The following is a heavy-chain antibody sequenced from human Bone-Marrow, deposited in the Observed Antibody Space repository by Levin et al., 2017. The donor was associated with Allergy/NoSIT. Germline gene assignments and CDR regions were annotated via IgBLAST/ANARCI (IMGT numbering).Heavy chain of an antibody. V-gene: IGHV1-46*01. CDR3: ARVRSGWFDY. D-gene: IGHD6-19*01. J-gene: IGHJ4*02. CDR1: GYTFTSYY. Sequence: GESLKISCQASGYTFTSYYMHWVRQAPGQGLEWMGIINPSGGSTSYAQKFQGRVTMTRDTSTSTVYMELSSLRSEDTAVYYCARVRSGWFDYWGQGTLVTVSS. CDR2: INPSGGST.